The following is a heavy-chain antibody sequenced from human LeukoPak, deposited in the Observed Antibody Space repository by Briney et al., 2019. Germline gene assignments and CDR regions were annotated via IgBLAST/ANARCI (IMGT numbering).Heavy chain of an antibody. J-gene: IGHJ2*01. Sequence: SVKLSCKPFGFTFTRSAVQWVRQARGHRLEWIGGTVVGSGNTKYAQTFQERVTITRDMSTSTAYMELSSLRSEDTAVYYCSAGFGSSWYDCYFDLWGRGTLVTVSS. CDR3: SAGFGSSWYDCYFDL. V-gene: IGHV1-58*01. D-gene: IGHD6-13*01. CDR1: GFTFTRSA. CDR2: TVVGSGNT.